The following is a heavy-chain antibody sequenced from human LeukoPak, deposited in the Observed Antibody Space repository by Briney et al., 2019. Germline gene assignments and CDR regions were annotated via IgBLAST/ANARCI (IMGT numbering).Heavy chain of an antibody. Sequence: SETLSLTCTVSGGSISSSSYYWGWIRQPPGKGLEWIGYIYYSGSTNYNPSLKSRVTISVDTSKNQFFLKLSSVTAADTAVYYCARGSYYDSSGFDAFDIWGQGTMVTVSS. CDR1: GGSISSSSYY. J-gene: IGHJ3*02. CDR2: IYYSGST. D-gene: IGHD3-22*01. V-gene: IGHV4-61*05. CDR3: ARGSYYDSSGFDAFDI.